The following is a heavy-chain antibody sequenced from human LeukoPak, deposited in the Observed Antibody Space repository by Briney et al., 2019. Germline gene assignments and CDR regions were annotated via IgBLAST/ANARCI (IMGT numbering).Heavy chain of an antibody. CDR1: GFTFSSYI. D-gene: IGHD3-16*02. CDR3: ASTYDYVWGSFRTGYFDY. Sequence: GGSLRLSCAASGFTFSSYIIHWVRQAPGKGLEWVAAISYDGSNKYYADSVKGRFTISRDNSKNTLYLQMNSLRAEDTAVYYCASTYDYVWGSFRTGYFDYWGQGTLVTVSS. J-gene: IGHJ4*02. V-gene: IGHV3-30-3*01. CDR2: ISYDGSNK.